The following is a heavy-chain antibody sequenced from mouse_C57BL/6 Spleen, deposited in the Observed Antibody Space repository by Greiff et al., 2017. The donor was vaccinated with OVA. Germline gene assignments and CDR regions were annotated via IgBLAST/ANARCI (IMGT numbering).Heavy chain of an antibody. D-gene: IGHD2-4*01. V-gene: IGHV14-1*01. CDR1: GFNIKDYY. CDR2: IDPEDGDT. CDR3: TTCHPYDYDGAMDY. Sequence: EVQLQQSGAELVRPGASVKLSCTASGFNIKDYYMHWVKQRPEQGLEWIGRIDPEDGDTEYAPKFQGKATMTADTTSNTAYLQLSSLTSEDTAVYYCTTCHPYDYDGAMDYWGQGTSVTVSS. J-gene: IGHJ4*01.